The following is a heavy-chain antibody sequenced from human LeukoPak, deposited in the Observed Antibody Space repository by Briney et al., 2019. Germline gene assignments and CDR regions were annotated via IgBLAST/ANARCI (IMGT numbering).Heavy chain of an antibody. Sequence: SQTLSLTCTVSGGSISSGSYCWSWIRQPAGKGLEWIGRIYTSGSTNYNPSLKSRVTISVDTSKNQFSLKLSSVTAADTAVYYCARRRIKHYFDYWGQGTLDTVSS. D-gene: IGHD2-15*01. CDR3: ARRRIKHYFDY. J-gene: IGHJ4*02. CDR1: GGSISSGSYC. V-gene: IGHV4-61*02. CDR2: IYTSGST.